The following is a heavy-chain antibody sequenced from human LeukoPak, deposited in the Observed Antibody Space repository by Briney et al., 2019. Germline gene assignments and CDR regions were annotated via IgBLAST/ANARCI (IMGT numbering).Heavy chain of an antibody. CDR2: ISGSGGST. CDR1: GFTLSSYA. D-gene: IGHD2-21*02. V-gene: IGHV3-23*01. J-gene: IGHJ6*03. CDR3: AKEPPTLLYYYMDV. Sequence: HPGESLRLSCAASGFTLSSYAMSWVRQAPGKGLEWVSAISGSGGSTYYADSVKGRFTISRDNSKNTLFLQMNSLTAEDTAVYYCAKEPPTLLYYYMDVWGKGTTVTVSS.